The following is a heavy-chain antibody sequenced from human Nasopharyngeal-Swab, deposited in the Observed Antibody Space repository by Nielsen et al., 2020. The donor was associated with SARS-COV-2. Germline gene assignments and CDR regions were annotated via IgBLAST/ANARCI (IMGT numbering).Heavy chain of an antibody. J-gene: IGHJ6*02. V-gene: IGHV1-2*02. CDR1: GYTFTNYG. Sequence: ASVKVSCKASGYTFTNYGISWVRQAPGQGLEWMGWINPNSGGTNYAQKFQGRVTMTRDTSISTAYMELSRLRSDDTAVYYCARKEATAMEELYYYGMDVWGQGITVTVSS. CDR3: ARKEATAMEELYYYGMDV. D-gene: IGHD5-18*01. CDR2: INPNSGGT.